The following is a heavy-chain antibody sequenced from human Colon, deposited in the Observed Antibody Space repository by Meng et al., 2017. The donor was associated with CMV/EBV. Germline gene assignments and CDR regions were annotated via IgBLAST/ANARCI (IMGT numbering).Heavy chain of an antibody. V-gene: IGHV3-53*01. Sequence: CVASGFTVSSNFMRWVRQAPGKVLEWVSIIYTGGSTYYADSVKGRFSISRDNSKNTLYLQMNSLRAEDSAVYYCGRLAGAVTTGYFDFWGQGTLVTVSS. J-gene: IGHJ4*02. CDR3: GRLAGAVTTGYFDF. CDR1: GFTVSSNF. D-gene: IGHD7-27*01. CDR2: IYTGGST.